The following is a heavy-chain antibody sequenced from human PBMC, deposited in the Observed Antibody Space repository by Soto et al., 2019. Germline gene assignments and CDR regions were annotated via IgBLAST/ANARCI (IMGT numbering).Heavy chain of an antibody. CDR1: GGTFSSYA. Sequence: GASVKVSCKASGGTFSSYAISWVRQAPGQGLEWMGGIIPIFGTANYAQKFQGSVTITADESTSTAYMELSSLRSEDTAVYYCARAPWYSSSWYSYYYYGMDVWGQGTTVTVSS. D-gene: IGHD6-13*01. CDR3: ARAPWYSSSWYSYYYYGMDV. J-gene: IGHJ6*02. CDR2: IIPIFGTA. V-gene: IGHV1-69*13.